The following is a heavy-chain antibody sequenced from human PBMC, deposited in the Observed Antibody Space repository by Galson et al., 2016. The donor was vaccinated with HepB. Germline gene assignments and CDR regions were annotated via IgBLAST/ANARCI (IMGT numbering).Heavy chain of an antibody. J-gene: IGHJ4*02. V-gene: IGHV1-3*01. CDR1: GYIFANYT. D-gene: IGHD1-14*01. Sequence: SVKVSCKASGYIFANYTLHWVRQAPGQSLEWMGWINAAHGKTRYSQEFQGSLTITRDSSTSTAYMELSSLRSEDTAVYFCARKGPGPFDYWGQGTLVTVSS. CDR2: INAAHGKT. CDR3: ARKGPGPFDY.